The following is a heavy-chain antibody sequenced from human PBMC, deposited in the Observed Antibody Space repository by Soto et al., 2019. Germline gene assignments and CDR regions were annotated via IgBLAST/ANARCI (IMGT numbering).Heavy chain of an antibody. CDR2: MNPNSGNT. V-gene: IGHV1-8*01. D-gene: IGHD3-10*01. J-gene: IGHJ3*02. CDR3: AVLWFGALDAFDI. CDR1: GYTLTGYD. Sequence: VASLKLSCKASGYTLTGYDIDWLRQATGQGLEWMGWMNPNSGNTGYAQKFQGRVTMTRNTSISTAYMELSSLRSEDTAVYYCAVLWFGALDAFDIWGQGTMVTVSS.